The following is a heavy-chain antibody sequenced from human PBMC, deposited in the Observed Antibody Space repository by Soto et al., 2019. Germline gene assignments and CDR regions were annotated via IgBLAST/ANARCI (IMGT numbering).Heavy chain of an antibody. J-gene: IGHJ4*02. CDR2: IYYGGSS. CDR1: GVSISSSSYY. V-gene: IGHV4-39*01. Sequence: XETLSLTFAVSGVSISSSSYYWGWIRQPPGKGLEWIGTIYYGGSSYSNPSLKSRVTISLDTSKNQFSLTLTSVTAADTAVYYCARHGSYWGQGTLVTVSS. CDR3: ARHGSY.